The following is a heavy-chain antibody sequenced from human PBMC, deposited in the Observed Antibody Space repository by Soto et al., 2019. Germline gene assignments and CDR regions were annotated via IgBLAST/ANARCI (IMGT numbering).Heavy chain of an antibody. CDR1: GGSISSGDYY. J-gene: IGHJ6*02. D-gene: IGHD5-18*01. CDR3: ARASPVVTDV. V-gene: IGHV4-30-4*01. Sequence: QVQLQESGPGLVKPSQTLSLTCTVSGGSISSGDYYSSWIRQPPGKGLEWIGYSYYSGSTYNNPSLKRRVSIAVDTSKNQFSMTLSSVTAADTAVYYCARASPVVTDVWGQGATVTVSS. CDR2: SYYSGST.